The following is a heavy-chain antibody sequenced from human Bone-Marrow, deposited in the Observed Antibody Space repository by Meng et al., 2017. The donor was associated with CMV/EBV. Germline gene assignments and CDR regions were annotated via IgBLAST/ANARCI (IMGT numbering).Heavy chain of an antibody. CDR1: GYTFTSYA. CDR3: AGGCGSTSCYIRRCYDFWSGYYSGGYYYYGMDV. V-gene: IGHV1-8*02. J-gene: IGHJ6*02. CDR2: MNPNSGNT. Sequence: ASVKVSCKASGYTFTSYAMNWVRQATGQGLEWMGWMNPNSGNTGYAQKFQGRVTMTRNTSISTAYMELSSLRSEDTAVYYCAGGCGSTSCYIRRCYDFWSGYYSGGYYYYGMDVWGQGTTVTVSS. D-gene: IGHD3-3*01.